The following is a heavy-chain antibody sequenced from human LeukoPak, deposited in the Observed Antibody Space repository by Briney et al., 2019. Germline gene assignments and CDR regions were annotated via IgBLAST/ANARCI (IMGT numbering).Heavy chain of an antibody. CDR2: IWNDGRDK. CDR1: GFTFSSYG. D-gene: IGHD4-17*01. Sequence: GRSLRLSGAASGFTFSSYGMHWVRQAPGKGLEWVAVIWNDGRDKYYADSVKGRFTISRDNSKNTLYLQMNSLRAEDTAVYYCARDHRTTVTVYYFDYCGQRTVLADSS. V-gene: IGHV3-33*01. CDR3: ARDHRTTVTVYYFDY. J-gene: IGHJ4*02.